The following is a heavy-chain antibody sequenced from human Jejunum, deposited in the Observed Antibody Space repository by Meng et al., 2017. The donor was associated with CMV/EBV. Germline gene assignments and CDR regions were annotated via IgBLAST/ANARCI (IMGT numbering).Heavy chain of an antibody. CDR2: ISAFSGNT. J-gene: IGHJ4*02. D-gene: IGHD3-3*01. Sequence: SGYTCTEFGITWVRQAPGQGLECMGWISAFSGNTDYAQKFRGRVTMTTDTSTSTAYMELRSLRSDDTAVYYCARDRAYWSASPLGLNWGQGTLVTVSS. V-gene: IGHV1-18*01. CDR3: ARDRAYWSASPLGLN. CDR1: GYTCTEFG.